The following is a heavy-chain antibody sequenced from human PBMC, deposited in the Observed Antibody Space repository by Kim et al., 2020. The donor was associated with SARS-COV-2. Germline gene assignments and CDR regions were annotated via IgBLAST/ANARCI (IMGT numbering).Heavy chain of an antibody. D-gene: IGHD1-26*01. Sequence: RYSPSFQGQVTISADKSISTAYLQWSSLKASDTAMYYCARLGGSYKSFDYWGQGTLVTVSS. V-gene: IGHV5-51*01. CDR3: ARLGGSYKSFDY. J-gene: IGHJ4*02.